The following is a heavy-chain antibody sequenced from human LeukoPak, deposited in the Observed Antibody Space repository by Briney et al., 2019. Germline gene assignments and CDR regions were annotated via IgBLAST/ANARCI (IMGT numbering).Heavy chain of an antibody. CDR3: ARVTVETTLDY. CDR2: INHSGST. V-gene: IGHV4-34*01. D-gene: IGHD4-17*01. J-gene: IGHJ4*02. Sequence: SETLSLTCAVYGGSFSDYYWSWIRQPPGKGLEWIGEINHSGSTNYNPSLKSRVTISVDTSKNQSSLKLSSVTAADTAVYYCARVTVETTLDYWGQGTLVTVSS. CDR1: GGSFSDYY.